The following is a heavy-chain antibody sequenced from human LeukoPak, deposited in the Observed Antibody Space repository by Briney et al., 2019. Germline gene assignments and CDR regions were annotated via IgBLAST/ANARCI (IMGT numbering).Heavy chain of an antibody. D-gene: IGHD1-26*01. Sequence: GGSLRLSCAASGFMFSSNWMSWVRLAPGKGLEWVSYISSSGSTIYYADSVKGRFTISRDNAKNSLYLQMNSLRAEDTAVYYCARAMGATGGHFDYWGQGTLVTVSS. V-gene: IGHV3-48*04. CDR3: ARAMGATGGHFDY. CDR1: GFMFSSNW. CDR2: ISSSGSTI. J-gene: IGHJ4*02.